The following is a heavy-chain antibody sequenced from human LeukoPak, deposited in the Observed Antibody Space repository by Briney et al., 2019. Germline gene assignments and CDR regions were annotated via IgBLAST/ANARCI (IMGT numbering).Heavy chain of an antibody. CDR3: ARAGSNWNYVY. V-gene: IGHV3-7*01. Sequence: PGGSLRLSCAASGFTFRGFLMSWVRQTPGKGLEWVANIKQDESEKYYADAVKGRFTISRDNTKNSLSFQMNSLTAEDTAVYYCARAGSNWNYVYWGQGTLVTVSS. J-gene: IGHJ4*02. D-gene: IGHD1-7*01. CDR1: GFTFRGFL. CDR2: IKQDESEK.